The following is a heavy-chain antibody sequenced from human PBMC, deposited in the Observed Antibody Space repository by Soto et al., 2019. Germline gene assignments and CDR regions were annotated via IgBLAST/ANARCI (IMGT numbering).Heavy chain of an antibody. CDR1: GDSVSSNSAA. CDR2: TYYRSKWYN. D-gene: IGHD6-13*01. CDR3: ARSSWDIAAALMGGMDV. V-gene: IGHV6-1*01. Sequence: SQTLSLTCAISGDSVSSNSAAWNWIRQSPSRGLEWLGRTYYRSKWYNDYAVSVKSRITINPDTSKSQFSLQLNSVTPEDTAVYYCARSSWDIAAALMGGMDVWGQGTTVTVSS. J-gene: IGHJ6*02.